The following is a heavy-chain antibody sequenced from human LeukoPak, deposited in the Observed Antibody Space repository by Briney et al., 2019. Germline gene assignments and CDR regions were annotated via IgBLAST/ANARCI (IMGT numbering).Heavy chain of an antibody. J-gene: IGHJ4*02. V-gene: IGHV3-7*03. CDR1: GFTFSSYW. D-gene: IGHD4-17*01. CDR2: IKQDGSEK. Sequence: GGSLRLSCAASGFTFSSYWMSWVRQAPGKGLEWVANIKQDGSEKSYVDSVKGRFAISRDNTKNSLYLQMNSLRAEDTAVYYCARGQTTMTNWGQGTLVTVSS. CDR3: ARGQTTMTN.